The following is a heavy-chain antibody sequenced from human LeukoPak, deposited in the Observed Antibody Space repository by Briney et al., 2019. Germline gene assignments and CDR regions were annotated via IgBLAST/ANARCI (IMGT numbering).Heavy chain of an antibody. CDR1: GFTFSSYA. CDR2: ISGSGGST. V-gene: IGHV3-23*01. J-gene: IGHJ4*02. CDR3: AKHRWELTNIDY. D-gene: IGHD1-26*01. Sequence: PGGSLRLSCAASGFTFSSYAMSWVRQAPGKGLEWVSAISGSGGSTYYADSVKGRFTISRDKSKNTLYLQMNSPRAEDTAVYYCAKHRWELTNIDYWGQGTLVTVSS.